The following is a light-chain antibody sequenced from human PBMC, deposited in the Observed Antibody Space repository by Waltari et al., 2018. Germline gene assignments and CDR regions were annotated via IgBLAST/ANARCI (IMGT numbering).Light chain of an antibody. V-gene: IGKV3-15*01. J-gene: IGKJ1*01. Sequence: EIGMTQPPATLSVSPVDRPTPSCRPRPSVRSNLACYQQKPGHAPTLLTYCSSTMATSIPARFSGSGSGTECTLTISSLQFDDFAVYYCQQYNNWHPWTFGQGTKVEIK. CDR3: QQYNNWHPWT. CDR2: CSS. CDR1: PSVRSN.